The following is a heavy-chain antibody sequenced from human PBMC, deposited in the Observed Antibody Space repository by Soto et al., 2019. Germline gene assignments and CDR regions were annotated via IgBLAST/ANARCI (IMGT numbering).Heavy chain of an antibody. J-gene: IGHJ1*01. V-gene: IGHV3-23*01. D-gene: IGHD2-21*02. Sequence: EVQLLESGGGLVQPGGSLRLSCAASGFTFSSYSMHWVRQAPGKGLEWVSAIRGTGFSTYYTDSVKGRFTMSRDNSKNDLDQQINSLRADDTAVYYCAKVIVVVTAERGRYFQHWGQGTLVTVSS. CDR1: GFTFSSYS. CDR3: AKVIVVVTAERGRYFQH. CDR2: IRGTGFST.